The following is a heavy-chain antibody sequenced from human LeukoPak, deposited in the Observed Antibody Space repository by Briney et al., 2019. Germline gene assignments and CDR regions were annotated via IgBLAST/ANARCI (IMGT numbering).Heavy chain of an antibody. V-gene: IGHV4-39*07. CDR2: IYYSGST. CDR3: ASTVIGYFDY. CDR1: GGSISSSSYY. D-gene: IGHD3-16*02. J-gene: IGHJ4*02. Sequence: PSETLSLTCTVSGGSISSSSYYWGWIRQPPGKGLEWIGSIYYSGSTYYNPSLKSRVTISVDTSKNQFSLKLSSVTAADTAVYYCASTVIGYFDYWGQGTLVTVSS.